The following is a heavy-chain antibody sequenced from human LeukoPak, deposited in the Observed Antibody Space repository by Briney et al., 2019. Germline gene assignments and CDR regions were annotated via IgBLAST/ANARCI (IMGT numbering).Heavy chain of an antibody. D-gene: IGHD3-22*01. CDR3: AKERVIVSLVVVEIDY. J-gene: IGHJ4*02. CDR1: GFTVSSNY. Sequence: GGSLRLSCAASGFTVSSNYMSWVRQAPGKGLEWVSVISGSGGSTYYADSVKGRFTISRDNSKNTLYLQMNSLRAEDTAVYYCAKERVIVSLVVVEIDYWGQGTLVTVSS. V-gene: IGHV3-23*01. CDR2: ISGSGGST.